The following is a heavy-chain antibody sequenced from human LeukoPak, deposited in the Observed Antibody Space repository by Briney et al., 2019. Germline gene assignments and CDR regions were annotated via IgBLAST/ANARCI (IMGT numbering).Heavy chain of an antibody. V-gene: IGHV4-39*01. CDR3: ARSRKNDCTSTSCYTDY. CDR2: IYYSGST. D-gene: IGHD2-2*02. CDR1: GGSISSSNYY. Sequence: SETLSLTRTVSGGSISSSNYYWGWIRQPPGKGLEWIGSIYYSGSTYYNPSLKSRGTISVDTSKNQFSLKLSSVTAADMAVYYCARSRKNDCTSTSCYTDYWGQGTLVTVSS. J-gene: IGHJ4*02.